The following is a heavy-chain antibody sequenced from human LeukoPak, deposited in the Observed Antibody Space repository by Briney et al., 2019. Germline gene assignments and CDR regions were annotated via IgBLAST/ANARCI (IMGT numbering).Heavy chain of an antibody. D-gene: IGHD4-17*01. CDR3: ARDSSTVTTGAGY. J-gene: IGHJ4*02. V-gene: IGHV3-33*01. Sequence: GGSLRLSCAASGFTFSSYGMHWVRQAPGKGLEWVAVIWYDGSNKYYADSVKGRFTISRDNSKNTLYLQMNSLRAEDTAVYYCARDSSTVTTGAGYWGQGTLVTVSS. CDR2: IWYDGSNK. CDR1: GFTFSSYG.